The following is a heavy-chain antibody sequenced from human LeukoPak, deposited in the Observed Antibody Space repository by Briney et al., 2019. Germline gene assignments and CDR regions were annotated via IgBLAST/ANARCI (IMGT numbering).Heavy chain of an antibody. Sequence: GGSLRLSCAVSRFTFSSYGMSWVRQAPGKGLEWVSGITPSGDMSYYADAVKGRFTISRDNSKNTVSLQMNRLRVEDTALYYCVRDRDWGAFDPWGQGTPVTVSS. CDR2: ITPSGDMS. CDR3: VRDRDWGAFDP. V-gene: IGHV3-23*01. CDR1: RFTFSSYG. J-gene: IGHJ5*02. D-gene: IGHD3/OR15-3a*01.